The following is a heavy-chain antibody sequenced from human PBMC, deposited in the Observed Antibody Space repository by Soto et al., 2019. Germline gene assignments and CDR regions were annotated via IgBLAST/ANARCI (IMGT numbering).Heavy chain of an antibody. J-gene: IGHJ5*02. Sequence: EVQLLESGGGLVQPGGSLRLSCAASGFTFSSYAMSWVRQAPGKGLEWVSAISGGGSSTYYADSVKGRFTISRDNSKXXXXLXXXXXXXEDXXXXXXAXXVPGELLPTCFDPWGQGTLVTVSS. V-gene: IGHV3-23*01. CDR2: ISGGGSST. CDR1: GFTFSSYA. D-gene: IGHD1-26*01. CDR3: AXXVPGELLPTCFDP.